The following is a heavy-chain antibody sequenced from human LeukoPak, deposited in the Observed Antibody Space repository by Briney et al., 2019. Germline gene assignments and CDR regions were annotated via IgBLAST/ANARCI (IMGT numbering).Heavy chain of an antibody. V-gene: IGHV3-53*01. Sequence: GGSLRLSGTASGLTVSSNYMSWVRQAPGKGLEWVSIIYSGGTTHYADSVRGRFTVSRDDSKNTVYLQMNNLRTEDTAVYYCARAPTITTIFDYWGQGTLVTVSS. D-gene: IGHD4-11*01. CDR2: IYSGGTT. CDR1: GLTVSSNY. J-gene: IGHJ4*02. CDR3: ARAPTITTIFDY.